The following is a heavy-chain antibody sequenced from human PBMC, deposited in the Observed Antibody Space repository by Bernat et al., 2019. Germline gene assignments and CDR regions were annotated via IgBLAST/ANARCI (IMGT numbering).Heavy chain of an antibody. CDR1: GFTFSDYY. CDR2: ISSSSSYT. CDR3: ARADPSSWYSRWFDP. V-gene: IGHV3-11*05. J-gene: IGHJ5*02. D-gene: IGHD6-13*01. Sequence: VQLVESGGGLVKPGGSLRLSCAASGFTFSDYYMSWIRQAPGKGLEWVSYISSSSSYTNYADSVKGRFTISRDNAKNSLYLQMNSLRAEDTAVYYCARADPSSWYSRWFDPWGQGTLVTVSS.